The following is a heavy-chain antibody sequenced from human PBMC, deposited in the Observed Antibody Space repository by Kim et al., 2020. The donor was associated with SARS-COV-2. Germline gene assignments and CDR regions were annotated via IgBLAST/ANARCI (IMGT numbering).Heavy chain of an antibody. CDR2: IYYSGST. D-gene: IGHD3-22*01. V-gene: IGHV4-31*03. CDR1: GGSISSGYY. J-gene: IGHJ3*01. CDR3: ARGGLWAMIVVADAFDF. Sequence: SETLSLTCTVSGGSISSGYYCSWIRQHPGKGLGWIGYIYYSGSTYYNPSLKRRVTISVDTSKNQFSLKLSSVTAADTAVYYCARGGLWAMIVVADAFDFWGQATMVTASS.